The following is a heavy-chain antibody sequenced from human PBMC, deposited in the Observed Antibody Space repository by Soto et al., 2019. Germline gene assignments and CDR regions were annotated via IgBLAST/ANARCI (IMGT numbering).Heavy chain of an antibody. D-gene: IGHD6-13*01. V-gene: IGHV1-2*02. Sequence: QVQLVQSGAEVKEPGASVKVSCKASGYTFTAYHMQWVRQAPGQGLEWLGWINANSGVTKYAQKFQGRVTMTRDLALNTAYMELSSLRYDDTAVYYCARGPPGYRNSWYFFDPWGQGTQVTVSA. CDR2: INANSGVT. CDR1: GYTFTAYH. J-gene: IGHJ5*02. CDR3: ARGPPGYRNSWYFFDP.